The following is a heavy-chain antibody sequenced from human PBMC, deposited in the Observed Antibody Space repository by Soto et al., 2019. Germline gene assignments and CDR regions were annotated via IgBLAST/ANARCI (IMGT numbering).Heavy chain of an antibody. CDR1: GFTFSSYA. CDR2: ISYDGSNK. D-gene: IGHD6-19*01. CDR3: ARDSLAVAGLGDY. V-gene: IGHV3-30-3*01. J-gene: IGHJ4*02. Sequence: GGSLRLSCAASGFTFSSYAMHWVRQAPGKGLEWVAVISYDGSNKYYADSVKGRFTISRDNSKNTLYLQMNSLRAEDTAVYYCARDSLAVAGLGDYWGQGTLVTVSS.